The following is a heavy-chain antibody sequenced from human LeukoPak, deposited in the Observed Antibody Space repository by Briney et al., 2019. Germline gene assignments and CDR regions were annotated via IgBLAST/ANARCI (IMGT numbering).Heavy chain of an antibody. J-gene: IGHJ3*02. Sequence: GGSLRFSCAASGFTVSSNYMSWVRQAPGKGLEWVSVIYSGGRTNYADSVKGRFTISRDNSKNTLYLQMNSLRAEDTAVYYCARDTGIDAFDIWGQGTMVTVSS. CDR1: GFTVSSNY. CDR2: IYSGGRT. CDR3: ARDTGIDAFDI. D-gene: IGHD7-27*01. V-gene: IGHV3-53*01.